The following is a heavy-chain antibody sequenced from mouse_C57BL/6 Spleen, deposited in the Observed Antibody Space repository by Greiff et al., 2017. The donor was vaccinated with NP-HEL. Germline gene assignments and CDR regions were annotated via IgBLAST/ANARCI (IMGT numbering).Heavy chain of an antibody. J-gene: IGHJ2*01. CDR1: GYAFTNYL. D-gene: IGHD1-1*01. V-gene: IGHV1-54*01. CDR2: INPGSGGT. CDR3: ARAENYYGSRGY. Sequence: QVQLQQSGAELVRPGTSVKVSCKASGYAFTNYLIEWVKQRPGQGLEWIGVINPGSGGTNYNEKFKGKATLTADKSSSTAYMQLSSLTSEDSAVYFCARAENYYGSRGYWGQGTTLTGSS.